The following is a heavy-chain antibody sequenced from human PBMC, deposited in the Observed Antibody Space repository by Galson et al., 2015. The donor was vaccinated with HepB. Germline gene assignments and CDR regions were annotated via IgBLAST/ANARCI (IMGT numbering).Heavy chain of an antibody. CDR1: GYTFTSYY. CDR2: INPSGGST. J-gene: IGHJ3*02. CDR3: ARDPVAILRLGELSLGAFDI. D-gene: IGHD3-16*02. V-gene: IGHV1-46*01. Sequence: SVKVSCKASGYTFTSYYMHWVRQAPGQGLEWMGIINPSGGSTSYAQKFQGRVTMTRDTSTSTVYMELSSLRSEDTAVYYCARDPVAILRLGELSLGAFDIWGQGTMVTVSS.